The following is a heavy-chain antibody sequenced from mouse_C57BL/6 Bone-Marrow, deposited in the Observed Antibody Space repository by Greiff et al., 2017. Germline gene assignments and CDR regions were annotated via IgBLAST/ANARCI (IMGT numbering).Heavy chain of an antibody. J-gene: IGHJ3*01. Sequence: EVQLQQSGPVLVKPGASVKMSCKASGFTFTDYYLNWVKQSHGKSLEWIGVINPYNGGTSYNQKFKGKATFTVDQSSSTAYMELNSLTSEDAAVYYCAPYYYGSGGAYWGQGTLVTVSA. V-gene: IGHV1-19*01. D-gene: IGHD1-1*01. CDR2: INPYNGGT. CDR1: GFTFTDYY. CDR3: APYYYGSGGAY.